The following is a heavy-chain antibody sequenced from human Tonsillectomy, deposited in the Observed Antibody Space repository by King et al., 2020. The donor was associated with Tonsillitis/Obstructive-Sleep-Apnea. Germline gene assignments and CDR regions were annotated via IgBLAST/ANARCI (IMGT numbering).Heavy chain of an antibody. CDR1: GGSVSSSTYY. V-gene: IGHV4-39*01. Sequence: LQLQESGPGLVKPSETLSLTCTVSGGSVSSSTYYWGWIRQPPGKGLEWIWTVYYNEITNYNPSLKSRATVSVDTSTNQFSLKLSSVTAADTAVYYCVRHHPHRSSDYYCYMDVWGKGTTVTVSS. CDR2: VYYNEIT. CDR3: VRHHPHRSSDYYCYMDV. D-gene: IGHD6-6*01. J-gene: IGHJ6*03.